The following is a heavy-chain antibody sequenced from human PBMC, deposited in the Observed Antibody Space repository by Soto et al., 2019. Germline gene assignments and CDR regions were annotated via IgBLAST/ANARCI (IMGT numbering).Heavy chain of an antibody. CDR1: GFTLSTFS. J-gene: IGHJ4*02. V-gene: IGHV3-48*01. CDR2: ITSSGSTT. CDR3: AREPEGLDY. Sequence: GGSLRLSCEVSGFTLSTFSMNWVRQAPGKGLEWVSFITSSGSTTYYADSVKGRFTVSRDNVKNSLFLQMNSLRAEDTAVYYCAREPEGLDYWGPGTLVTVSS.